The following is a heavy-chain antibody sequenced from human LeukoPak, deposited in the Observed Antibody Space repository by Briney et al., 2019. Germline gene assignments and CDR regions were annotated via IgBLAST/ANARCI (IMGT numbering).Heavy chain of an antibody. V-gene: IGHV4-59*01. J-gene: IGHJ4*02. D-gene: IGHD5-18*01. Sequence: TSETLSLTCTVSGGSISSYYWSWIRQPPGKGLEWIGYIYYSGSTNYNPSLKSRVTISVDTSKNQFSLKLSSVTVADTAVYYCARGTYSYGYYFDYWGQGTLVTVSS. CDR2: IYYSGST. CDR1: GGSISSYY. CDR3: ARGTYSYGYYFDY.